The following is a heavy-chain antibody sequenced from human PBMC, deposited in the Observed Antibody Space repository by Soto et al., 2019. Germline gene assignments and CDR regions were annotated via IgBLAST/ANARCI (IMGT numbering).Heavy chain of an antibody. CDR3: ARSYSNYENYYYYGMDV. V-gene: IGHV1-69*13. D-gene: IGHD4-4*01. Sequence: GASVKVSCKASGGTFSSYAISWVRQAPGQGLEWMGGIIPIFGTANYAQKFQGRVTITADESTSTAYMELSSLRSEDTAVYYCARSYSNYENYYYYGMDVWGQGTTVTVSS. CDR1: GGTFSSYA. J-gene: IGHJ6*02. CDR2: IIPIFGTA.